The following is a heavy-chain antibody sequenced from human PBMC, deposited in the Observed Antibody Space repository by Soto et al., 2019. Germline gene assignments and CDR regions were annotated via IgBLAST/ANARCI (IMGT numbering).Heavy chain of an antibody. Sequence: GAAQKISRQFFGYNFTNYWITRVLQKSGKGVEWMGRIDTSNSFTDYNPSFDGDAILSVDLSVSTPYLHWSGLKASDTAACYCARDTGLGPNELDYWGQGTPVTVSS. CDR3: ARDTGLGPNELDY. V-gene: IGHV5-10-1*01. J-gene: IGHJ4*02. D-gene: IGHD1-1*01. CDR2: IDTSNSFT. CDR1: GYNFTNYW.